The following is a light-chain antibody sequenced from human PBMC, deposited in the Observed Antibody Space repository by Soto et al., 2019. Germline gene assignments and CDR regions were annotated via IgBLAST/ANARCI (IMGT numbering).Light chain of an antibody. J-gene: IGLJ3*02. Sequence: QSALTQPRSVSGSPGQSVTISCTGTSSDVGGYDFVSWYQQHPGKAPKLMIYDVNKWPSGVPDRFSGSKSGNTASLTISGLQAEDEAYYYCSSYTSSTTWVFGGGTKLTVL. CDR1: SSDVGGYDF. CDR3: SSYTSSTTWV. CDR2: DVN. V-gene: IGLV2-11*01.